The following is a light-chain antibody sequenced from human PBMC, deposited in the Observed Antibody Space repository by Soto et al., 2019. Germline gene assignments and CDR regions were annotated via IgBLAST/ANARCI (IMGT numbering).Light chain of an antibody. CDR2: AAS. V-gene: IGKV1-33*01. CDR3: QQYDNLPLS. J-gene: IGKJ4*01. Sequence: DIQMTQSPSFLSASVGDRVTITCQASQDITTSLNWYQQKPGKAPKLLMYAASNLETGVPSRYSGSGSGTDFTFTISSLQAEDIATYYCQQYDNLPLSFGGGTKVEIK. CDR1: QDITTS.